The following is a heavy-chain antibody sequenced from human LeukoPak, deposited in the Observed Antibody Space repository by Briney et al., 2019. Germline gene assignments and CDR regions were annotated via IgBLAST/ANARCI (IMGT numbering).Heavy chain of an antibody. V-gene: IGHV3-11*01. CDR1: GFTFSDYY. CDR2: ISSSGSTI. J-gene: IGHJ4*02. Sequence: GGALRLSCAASGFTFSDYYMSWIRQAPGKGLEWVSYISSSGSTIYNADSVNGRFPISRDNAKNSLYLQMNSLRAEDTAAYYCARDSEAVAGNFDYWGQGTLVTVSS. D-gene: IGHD6-19*01. CDR3: ARDSEAVAGNFDY.